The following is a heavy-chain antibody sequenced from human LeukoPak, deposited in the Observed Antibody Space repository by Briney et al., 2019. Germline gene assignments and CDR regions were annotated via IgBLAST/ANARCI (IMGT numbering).Heavy chain of an antibody. CDR3: AREAVAGYDASDI. CDR2: INSDGSST. J-gene: IGHJ3*02. Sequence: TGGSLRLSCTASKFAFNNYWMHWVRQAPGKGLVWVSRINSDGSSTSYADSVKGRFTISRDNAKNTLYLQMNSLRAEDTAVYYCAREAVAGYDASDIWGQGTMVTVSS. V-gene: IGHV3-74*01. CDR1: KFAFNNYW. D-gene: IGHD6-19*01.